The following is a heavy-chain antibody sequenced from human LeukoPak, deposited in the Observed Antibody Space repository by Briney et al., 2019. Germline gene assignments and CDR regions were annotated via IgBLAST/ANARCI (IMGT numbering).Heavy chain of an antibody. V-gene: IGHV3-30*04. CDR1: GFTLSSYA. CDR2: ISYDGSNK. CDR3: AVGYYDFWSGYHY. D-gene: IGHD3-3*01. Sequence: GGSLRLSCAASGFTLSSYAMHWVRQAPGKGLQWVAVISYDGSNKYYADSVKGRFTISRDNSKNTLYLQMNSLRAEDTAVYYCAVGYYDFWSGYHYWGQGTLVTVSS. J-gene: IGHJ4*02.